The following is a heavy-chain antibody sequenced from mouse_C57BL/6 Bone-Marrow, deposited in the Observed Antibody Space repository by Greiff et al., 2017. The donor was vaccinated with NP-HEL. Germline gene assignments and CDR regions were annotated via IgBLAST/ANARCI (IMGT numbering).Heavy chain of an antibody. CDR2: ISSGSSTI. CDR1: GFTFSDYG. V-gene: IGHV5-17*01. J-gene: IGHJ4*01. D-gene: IGHD2-12*01. Sequence: EVKLMESGGGLVKPGGSLKLSCAASGFTFSDYGMHWVRQAPEKGLEWVAYISSGSSTIYYADTVKGRSTISRDNAKNTMFLKMTSMRSEETAMYYCARRYRGLYYYAMDYWGQGTSVTVSS. CDR3: ARRYRGLYYYAMDY.